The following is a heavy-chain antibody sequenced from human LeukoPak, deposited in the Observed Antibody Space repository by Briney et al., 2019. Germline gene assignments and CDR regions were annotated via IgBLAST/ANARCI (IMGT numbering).Heavy chain of an antibody. J-gene: IGHJ3*02. CDR2: ISSSSSYI. V-gene: IGHV3-21*04. Sequence: PGGSLRLSCAASGFTFSSYSMNWVRQAPGKGLEWVSSISSSSSYIYYADSVKGRFTISRDNAKNSLYLQMNSLRAEDTALYYCARGPGHYYDSSPNNAFDIWGQGTMVTVSS. D-gene: IGHD3-22*01. CDR3: ARGPGHYYDSSPNNAFDI. CDR1: GFTFSSYS.